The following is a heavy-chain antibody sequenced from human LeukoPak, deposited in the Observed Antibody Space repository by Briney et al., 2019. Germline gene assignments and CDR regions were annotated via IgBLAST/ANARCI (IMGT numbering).Heavy chain of an antibody. V-gene: IGHV3-7*01. CDR3: ARETYYYESSGPPTFRYGMDV. CDR2: IKQGGSEK. J-gene: IGHJ6*02. CDR1: GFTLSSDW. Sequence: GGSLRPSCAASGFTLSSDWMSWVPQAPGKGLEWVANIKQGGSEKYYVDSGKGRFTISRDNAKNSLYLQMNSLRAEDTAVYYCARETYYYESSGPPTFRYGMDVWGQGTTVSVSS. D-gene: IGHD3-22*01.